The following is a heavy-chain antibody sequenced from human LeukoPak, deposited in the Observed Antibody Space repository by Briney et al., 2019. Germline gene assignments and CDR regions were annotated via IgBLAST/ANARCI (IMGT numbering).Heavy chain of an antibody. CDR1: GYSFTTYG. Sequence: ASVKVSCKASGYSFTTYGISWVRQAPGQGLEWMGWIGAYTNYAQKVQGRVTMTTDTSTSTAYMELRSLRSDDTAVYYCARDRGYDIPSNWFDPWGQGTLVTVSS. CDR3: ARDRGYDIPSNWFDP. V-gene: IGHV1-18*01. J-gene: IGHJ5*02. CDR2: IGAYT. D-gene: IGHD3-9*01.